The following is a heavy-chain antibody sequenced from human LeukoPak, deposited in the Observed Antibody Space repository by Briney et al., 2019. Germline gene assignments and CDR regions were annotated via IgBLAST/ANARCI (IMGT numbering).Heavy chain of an antibody. V-gene: IGHV1-69*05. CDR1: GGTFDRYA. CDR3: ASHFRSNHYYFYYMDV. CDR2: IAPIFGTP. Sequence: SVKVSCKASGGTFDRYAISWVRQAPGQGLEWMGGIAPIFGTPNYAQNFQGRVTITTDESTSTAYMELSSLRSHDTAVYYCASHFRSNHYYFYYMDVWGTGTTVTVSS. D-gene: IGHD3-16*02. J-gene: IGHJ6*03.